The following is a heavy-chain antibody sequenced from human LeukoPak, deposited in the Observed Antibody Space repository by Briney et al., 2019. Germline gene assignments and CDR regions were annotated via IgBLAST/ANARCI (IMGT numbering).Heavy chain of an antibody. CDR1: GGSFSGYY. CDR2: INHSGST. D-gene: IGHD1-14*01. J-gene: IGHJ5*02. Sequence: SETLSLTCAVYGGSFSGYYWSWIRQPPGKGLEWIGDINHSGSTNYNPSLKSRVTISVDTSKNQFSLKLSSVTAADTAVYYCARAGRVGYSRARNNWFDPWGQGTLVTVSS. V-gene: IGHV4-34*01. CDR3: ARAGRVGYSRARNNWFDP.